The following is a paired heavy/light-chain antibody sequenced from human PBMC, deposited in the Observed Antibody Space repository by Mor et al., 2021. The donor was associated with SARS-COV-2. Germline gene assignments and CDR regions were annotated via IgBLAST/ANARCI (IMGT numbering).Light chain of an antibody. Sequence: DIQMTQSPSNMSASVGDRVTLTCRASQSITNWLAWYQQKSGKAPKVLIYKASNLENGVPSRFSGSGSGTEFTLTISSLQPEDVATYYCQQYKSYSWTFGQGTKVEI. J-gene: IGKJ1*01. CDR2: KAS. CDR3: QQYKSYSWT. V-gene: IGKV1-5*03. CDR1: QSITNW.
Heavy chain of an antibody. CDR1: GYNFTRHW. D-gene: IGHD4-17*01. J-gene: IGHJ4*02. Sequence: EVQLVQSGAEVKKPGESLRISCKGSGYNFTRHWISWVRQMPGKGLEWMGRIDPIDSYISYRPSFQGHVTISAEKSISTVYLQWNSLKASDTAMYYCAREGTTVTTGDCWGQGTLVTVSS. CDR2: IDPIDSYI. CDR3: AREGTTVTTGDC. V-gene: IGHV5-10-1*03.